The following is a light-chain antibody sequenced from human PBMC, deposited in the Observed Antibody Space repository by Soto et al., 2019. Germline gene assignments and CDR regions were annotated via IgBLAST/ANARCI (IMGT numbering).Light chain of an antibody. CDR3: FSCTSSTPHV. Sequence: QSVLTQPAPLSGSPGQSITISCTGTSSDIGAYDYVSWFQQHPGKAPKLMISEVNNRPSGVSNRFSGSKSGNTAYLTISGLQVEDEAEYFSFSCTSSTPHVFCNGTKDTV. CDR2: EVN. CDR1: SSDIGAYDY. J-gene: IGLJ1*01. V-gene: IGLV2-14*01.